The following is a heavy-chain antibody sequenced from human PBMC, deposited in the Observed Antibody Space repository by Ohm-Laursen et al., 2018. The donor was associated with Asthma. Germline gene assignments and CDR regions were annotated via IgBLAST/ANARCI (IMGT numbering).Heavy chain of an antibody. D-gene: IGHD3-22*01. CDR3: ARDLYDSSGKPLAFDI. Sequence: GASVKVSCKASGYTFTSYGISWVRQAPGQGLEWMGGIIPIFGIANYAQKFQGRVAITADKSTSTAYMELSSLRSEDTAVYYCARDLYDSSGKPLAFDIWGQGTMVTVSS. CDR2: IIPIFGIA. CDR1: GYTFTSYG. V-gene: IGHV1-69*10. J-gene: IGHJ3*02.